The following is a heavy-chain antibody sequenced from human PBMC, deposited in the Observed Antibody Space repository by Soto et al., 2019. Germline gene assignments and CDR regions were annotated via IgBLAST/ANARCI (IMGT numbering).Heavy chain of an antibody. D-gene: IGHD4-17*01. CDR3: AKDGPYGDYYYGYYYGMDV. V-gene: IGHV3-23*01. CDR2: ISGSGGST. CDR1: GFTFSSYA. J-gene: IGHJ6*02. Sequence: GGSLRLSCAASGFTFSSYAMSWVRQAPGKGLEWVSAISGSGGSTYYADSVKGRFTISRDNSKNTLYLQMNSLRAEDTAVYYCAKDGPYGDYYYGYYYGMDVWGQGTTVTVSS.